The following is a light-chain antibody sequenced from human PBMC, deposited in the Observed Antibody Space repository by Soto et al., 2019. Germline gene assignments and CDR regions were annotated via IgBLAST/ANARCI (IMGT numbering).Light chain of an antibody. J-gene: IGKJ1*01. CDR1: QSISSW. Sequence: DIQMTQSPSTLSASVGDRVTITCRASQSISSWLAWYQHKPGKAPNLLIYDASSLESGVPPRFSGSGSGTEFTLTISSLQPDDFATYYCQHYNSYSEAFGQGTKVDIK. CDR3: QHYNSYSEA. V-gene: IGKV1-5*01. CDR2: DAS.